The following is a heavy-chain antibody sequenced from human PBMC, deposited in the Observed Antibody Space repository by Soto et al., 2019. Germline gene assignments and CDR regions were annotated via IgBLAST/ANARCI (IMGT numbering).Heavy chain of an antibody. CDR1: GFTFSSYG. CDR3: ANVLRLDY. V-gene: IGHV3-30*18. J-gene: IGHJ4*02. CDR2: ISYDGSNK. Sequence: QVQLVESGGGVVQPGRSLRLSCAASGFTFSSYGMHWVRQAPGKGLEWVAVISYDGSNKYYADSVKGRFTISRDNSKNTPYLQMNSLRAEDTAVYYCANVLRLDYWGQGTLVTVSS. D-gene: IGHD2-8*01.